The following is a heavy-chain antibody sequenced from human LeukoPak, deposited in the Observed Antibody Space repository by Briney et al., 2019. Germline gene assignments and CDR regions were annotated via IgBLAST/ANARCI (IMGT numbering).Heavy chain of an antibody. D-gene: IGHD3-22*01. Sequence: SETLSLTCTVSGNSINSLDLWSWVRQPPGKGLEWIGEMYLSGTTHSNPSVKSRVTISIDKSKNQFFLNLSSVTAADTAVYYCAGLVGRYSSGLYYYYFDYWGQGTLVTVSS. CDR2: MYLSGTT. CDR3: AGLVGRYSSGLYYYYFDY. J-gene: IGHJ4*02. CDR1: GNSINSLDL. V-gene: IGHV4-4*02.